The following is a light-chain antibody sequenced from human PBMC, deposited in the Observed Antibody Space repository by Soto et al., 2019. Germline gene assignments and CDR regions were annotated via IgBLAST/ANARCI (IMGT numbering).Light chain of an antibody. CDR1: QIVSRY. Sequence: DIVLTQSPATLSLSPGERATLSCRASQIVSRYLAWYQQKPGQAPRLLIYDASNRATGIPARFSGSGSGTDFTLTISSLEPEDFAVYYCQQRSNWPPITFGQGTRRETK. CDR3: QQRSNWPPIT. J-gene: IGKJ5*01. V-gene: IGKV3-11*01. CDR2: DAS.